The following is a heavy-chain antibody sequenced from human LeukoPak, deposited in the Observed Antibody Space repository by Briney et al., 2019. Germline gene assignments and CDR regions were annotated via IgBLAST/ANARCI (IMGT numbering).Heavy chain of an antibody. J-gene: IGHJ4*02. CDR1: GFTFSSYA. CDR2: ISGSGGST. Sequence: GGSLRLSCAAPGFTFSSYAMSWVRQAPGKGLEWVSAISGSGGSTYYADSVKGRFTISRDNSKNTLYLQMNSLRAEDTAVYYCAKVRRDIVVVPAASFDYWGQGTLVTVSS. V-gene: IGHV3-23*01. CDR3: AKVRRDIVVVPAASFDY. D-gene: IGHD2-2*01.